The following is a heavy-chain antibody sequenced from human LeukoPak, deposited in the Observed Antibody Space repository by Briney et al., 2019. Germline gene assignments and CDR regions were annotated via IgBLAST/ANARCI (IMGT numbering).Heavy chain of an antibody. V-gene: IGHV3-20*01. Sequence: GRSLSLLRAFSGPTRDLCYKTGAPGAPGRGLVCVSDINWNGGSIGYADSVKGRFTISRDNAKKSLYLQMNSLRAEDTALYHCARDRGYDSSGHYYYYYMDVWGKGTTVTVSS. CDR2: INWNGGSI. J-gene: IGHJ6*03. CDR3: ARDRGYDSSGHYYYYYMDV. CDR1: GPTRDLC. D-gene: IGHD3-22*01.